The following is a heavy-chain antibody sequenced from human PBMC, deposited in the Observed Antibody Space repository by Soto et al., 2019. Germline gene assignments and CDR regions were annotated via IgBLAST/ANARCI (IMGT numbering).Heavy chain of an antibody. Sequence: QVQLVESGGGVVQPGRSLRLSCAASGFRFSNYGMHWVRQAPGSGLEWLAVIVADGTGLHYADTVRGRFTISRDNSKTTLYLQPTSRGADDTVIYIWARDAEHTVNGLDHWGQATLVTVSS. J-gene: IGHJ4*02. CDR3: ARDAEHTVNGLDH. CDR1: GFRFSNYG. V-gene: IGHV3-33*01. D-gene: IGHD4-17*01. CDR2: IVADGTGL.